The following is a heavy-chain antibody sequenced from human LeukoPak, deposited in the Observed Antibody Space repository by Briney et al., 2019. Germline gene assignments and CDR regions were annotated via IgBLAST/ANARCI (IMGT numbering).Heavy chain of an antibody. D-gene: IGHD3-22*01. CDR2: IKSKTDGGTT. Sequence: PGGSLRLSCAASGFTFSNAWMSWVRQAPGKGLEWVGRIKSKTDGGTTDYAAPVKGRFTISRDDSKNTLYLQMNSLKTEDTAVYYCTTAIPYYDSSDYPPHNWFDPWGQGTLVTVSS. J-gene: IGHJ5*02. CDR3: TTAIPYYDSSDYPPHNWFDP. V-gene: IGHV3-15*01. CDR1: GFTFSNAW.